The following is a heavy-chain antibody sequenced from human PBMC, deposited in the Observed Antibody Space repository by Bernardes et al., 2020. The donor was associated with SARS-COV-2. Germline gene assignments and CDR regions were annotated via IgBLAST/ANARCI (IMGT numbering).Heavy chain of an antibody. CDR1: GYSVTQFW. CDR3: AILAVMTIETPDHH. CDR2: IDPSDSYT. J-gene: IGHJ5*02. Sequence: GAYLKNSSKGSGYSVTQFWIHWVRPLPEKGLEWLGRIDPSDSYTNYSPSFQGHVTISADKSISTAYLQWTSLKASDTAMYYCAILAVMTIETPDHHWGQGTLVTVSS. D-gene: IGHD3-22*01. V-gene: IGHV5-10-1*01.